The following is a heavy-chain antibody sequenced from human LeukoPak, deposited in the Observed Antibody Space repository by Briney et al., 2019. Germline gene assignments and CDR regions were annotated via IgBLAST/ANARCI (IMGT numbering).Heavy chain of an antibody. V-gene: IGHV3-23*01. J-gene: IGHJ1*01. CDR2: ISGSGTKT. CDR1: GCTFSSYA. CDR3: SEHIVVH. Sequence: GGSLRLSCAPSGCTFSSYAMSWVRPAPGEGLEWVSGISGSGTKTNYADSAKGRFSLSRDNSKNTLYLYNNRLRAEYTVVYYCSEHIVVHWGQGTLVTVSS. D-gene: IGHD2-21*01.